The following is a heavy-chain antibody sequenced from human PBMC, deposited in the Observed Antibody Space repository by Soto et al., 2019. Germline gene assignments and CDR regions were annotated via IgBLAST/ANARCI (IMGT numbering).Heavy chain of an antibody. CDR1: GFTFSSYS. D-gene: IGHD3-16*01. V-gene: IGHV3-48*02. CDR2: ISSSSSTI. CDR3: ARDRHFSSYGWGTSAYDY. J-gene: IGHJ4*02. Sequence: EVQLVESGGGLVQPGGSLRLSCAASGFTFSSYSMNWVRQAPGKGLEWVSYISSSSSTIYYADSVKGRFTISRDNAKNSLYLQMNSLRDEDTAVYYCARDRHFSSYGWGTSAYDYWGQGTLVTVSS.